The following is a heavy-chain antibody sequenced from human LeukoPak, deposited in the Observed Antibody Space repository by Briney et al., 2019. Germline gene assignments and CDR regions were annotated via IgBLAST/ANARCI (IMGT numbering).Heavy chain of an antibody. V-gene: IGHV3-21*01. D-gene: IGHD6-19*01. J-gene: IGHJ4*02. CDR1: GFTFSSYS. Sequence: GGSLRLSCAASGFTFSSYSMNWVRQAPGKGLEWVSSISSSSSYIYYADSVKGRFTISRDNAKNSLYLQMNSLRAEDTAVYYCARDSSGWPPAGYWGQGTLVTVSS. CDR2: ISSSSSYI. CDR3: ARDSSGWPPAGY.